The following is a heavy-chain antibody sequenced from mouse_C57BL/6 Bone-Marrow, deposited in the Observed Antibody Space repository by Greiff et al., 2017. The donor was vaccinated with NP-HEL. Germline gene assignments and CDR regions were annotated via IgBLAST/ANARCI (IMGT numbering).Heavy chain of an antibody. J-gene: IGHJ4*01. D-gene: IGHD1-1*01. CDR2: IDPENGDT. Sequence: EVQLQQSGAELVRPGASVKLSCTASGFNIKDDYMHWVKQRPEQGLEWIGWIDPENGDTEYASKFQGKATITADTSSNTAYLQLSSLTSEDTAVYYCTTNYGSSYVGAMDYWGQGTSVTVSS. CDR1: GFNIKDDY. V-gene: IGHV14-4*01. CDR3: TTNYGSSYVGAMDY.